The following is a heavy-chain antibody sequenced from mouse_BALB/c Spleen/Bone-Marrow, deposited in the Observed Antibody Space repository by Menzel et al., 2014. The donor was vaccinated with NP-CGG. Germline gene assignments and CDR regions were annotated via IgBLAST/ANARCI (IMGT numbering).Heavy chain of an antibody. CDR1: GYTFTSYW. Sequence: QVQLQQSGAELVKPGASVKLSCKASGYTFTSYWMHWVKQRPGQGLEWIGEINPSNGRTNYNEKFKSKATLTVDKSSSTAYMQLSSLTSEDSAVYYCAPYYYGSSYGFYWYFDVWGAGTPVTVSS. V-gene: IGHV1S81*02. J-gene: IGHJ1*01. CDR2: INPSNGRT. CDR3: APYYYGSSYGFYWYFDV. D-gene: IGHD1-1*01.